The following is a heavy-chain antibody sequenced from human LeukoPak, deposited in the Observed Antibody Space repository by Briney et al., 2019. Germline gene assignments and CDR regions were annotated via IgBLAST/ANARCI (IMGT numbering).Heavy chain of an antibody. J-gene: IGHJ4*02. Sequence: SQTLSLTCGISGDGVSSNSAAWNWIRQSPSRGLEWLGRTYYRSKWFINYAPSVESRIIINPDTPKNQVSLQLNSVTPEDTAVYYCTRSDCSSGRCPGFDNWGQGTLVTVSS. CDR3: TRSDCSSGRCPGFDN. CDR2: TYYRSKWFI. V-gene: IGHV6-1*01. D-gene: IGHD6-19*01. CDR1: GDGVSSNSAA.